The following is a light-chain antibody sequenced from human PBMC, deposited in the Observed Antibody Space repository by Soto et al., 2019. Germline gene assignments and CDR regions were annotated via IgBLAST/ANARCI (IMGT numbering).Light chain of an antibody. Sequence: DIVMTQSPDSLAVSLGERATINCKSSQSVLYSSSNRNYLAWYQQKPGQPPKLLIYWASTRESGVPDRFSGSGSGKDFTLTISSLQADDVAVYYCKQYYSRPPWTFGQGTKVEIK. J-gene: IGKJ1*01. CDR2: WAS. CDR1: QSVLYSSSNRNY. V-gene: IGKV4-1*01. CDR3: KQYYSRPPWT.